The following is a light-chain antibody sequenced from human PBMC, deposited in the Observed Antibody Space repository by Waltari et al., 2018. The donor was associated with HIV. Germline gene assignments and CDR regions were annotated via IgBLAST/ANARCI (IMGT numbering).Light chain of an antibody. CDR2: EVS. V-gene: IGLV2-23*02. CDR1: SSDVGRYNL. Sequence: QSALTQPASVSGSPGQSITISCTGTSSDVGRYNLVSWYQQHPGKAPNLMIYEVSKRPSGVSNRFSGSKSGNTASLTISGLQAEDEADYYCCSYAGSSTVVFGGGTKLTVL. J-gene: IGLJ2*01. CDR3: CSYAGSSTVV.